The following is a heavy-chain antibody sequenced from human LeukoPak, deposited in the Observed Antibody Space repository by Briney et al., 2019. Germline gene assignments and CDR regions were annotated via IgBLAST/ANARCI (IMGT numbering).Heavy chain of an antibody. V-gene: IGHV4-34*01. J-gene: IGHJ6*02. CDR3: ATKNSGGWYDFNYYGMDV. CDR2: INHSGST. CDR1: GGSFSGYY. D-gene: IGHD6-19*01. Sequence: SETLSLTCAVYGGSFSGYYWSWIRQPPGKGLEWIGEINHSGSTNYNPSLKSRVTISVDTSKNQFSLKLSSVTAADTAVYYCATKNSGGWYDFNYYGMDVWGQGTTVTVSS.